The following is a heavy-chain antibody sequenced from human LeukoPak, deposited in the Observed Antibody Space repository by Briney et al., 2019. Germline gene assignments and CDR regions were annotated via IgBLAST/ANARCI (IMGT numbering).Heavy chain of an antibody. CDR2: IYFSGST. CDR3: ARGQVGGATRYDY. D-gene: IGHD1-26*01. J-gene: IGHJ4*02. V-gene: IGHV4-59*08. Sequence: SETLSLTCTVSGGSISSYYWSWVRQPPGKGLEWIGYIYFSGSTNYNPSLKSRVTISVDTSKNQFSLKLSSVTAADTAVYYCARGQVGGATRYDYWGQGTLVTVSS. CDR1: GGSISSYY.